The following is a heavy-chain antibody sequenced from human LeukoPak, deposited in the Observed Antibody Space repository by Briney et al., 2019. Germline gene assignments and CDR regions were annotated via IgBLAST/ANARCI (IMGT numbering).Heavy chain of an antibody. J-gene: IGHJ4*02. CDR3: ARDLERIGKPRYYFDY. CDR1: GFTFSSYS. D-gene: IGHD1-14*01. Sequence: GGSLRLPCAASGFTFSSYSMNWVRQAPGKGLEWVSSISSSSSYIYYADSVKGRFTISRDNAKNSLYLQMNSLRAEDTAVYYCARDLERIGKPRYYFDYWGQGTLVTVSS. V-gene: IGHV3-21*01. CDR2: ISSSSSYI.